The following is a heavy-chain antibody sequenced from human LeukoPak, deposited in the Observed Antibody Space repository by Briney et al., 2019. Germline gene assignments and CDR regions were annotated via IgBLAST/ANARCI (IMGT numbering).Heavy chain of an antibody. CDR2: ISSNGGST. J-gene: IGHJ4*02. Sequence: GGSLRLSCAASGFTFSSYAIHWVRQAPGKGLEYVSAISSNGGSTYYANSVKGRFTISRDNSKNKAYLQMGSLRVEDMAVYYCARDLAARSEGGDYWGQGTLVTVSS. D-gene: IGHD6-13*01. CDR3: ARDLAARSEGGDY. V-gene: IGHV3-64*01. CDR1: GFTFSSYA.